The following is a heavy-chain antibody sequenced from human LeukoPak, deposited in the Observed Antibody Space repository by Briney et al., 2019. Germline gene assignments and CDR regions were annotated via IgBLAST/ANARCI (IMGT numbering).Heavy chain of an antibody. J-gene: IGHJ4*02. V-gene: IGHV3-21*01. D-gene: IGHD3-10*01. CDR2: ISSSSSYI. Sequence: GGSLRLSCAASGFTFSSYSMNWVRQAPGKGLEWVSSISSSSSYIYYADSVKGRFTISRDNAKNSLYLQMNSLRAEDTAVYYCARVALWFGELWGYFDYWGQGTLVTVSS. CDR3: ARVALWFGELWGYFDY. CDR1: GFTFSSYS.